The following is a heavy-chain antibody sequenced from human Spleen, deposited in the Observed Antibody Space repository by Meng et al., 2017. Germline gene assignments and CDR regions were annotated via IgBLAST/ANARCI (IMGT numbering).Heavy chain of an antibody. Sequence: ASVKVSCKTSGFIFTAYYIHWVRQAPGQGLEWMGRINPHSGGTNYAQKFQGRVTLTRDTSISTAYMELSSLRSDDTAVYYCARDEDISAAGKLFGDYWGQGTLVTVSS. D-gene: IGHD6-25*01. J-gene: IGHJ4*02. V-gene: IGHV1-2*06. CDR1: GFIFTAYY. CDR3: ARDEDISAAGKLFGDY. CDR2: INPHSGGT.